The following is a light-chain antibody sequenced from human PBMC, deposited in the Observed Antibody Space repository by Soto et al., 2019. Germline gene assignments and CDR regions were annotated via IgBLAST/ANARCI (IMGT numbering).Light chain of an antibody. CDR1: PGISNY. V-gene: IGKV1-27*01. CDR2: AAS. CDR3: QKYNSAPNT. J-gene: IGKJ2*01. Sequence: DIQMTQSPSSLSASVGARVTITCRASPGISNYLAWYQQKPGKVPKLLIYAASTLQSGVPSRFSGSGSGTDFTLTISSLQPEDVATYYCQKYNSAPNTFGQGTKLEIK.